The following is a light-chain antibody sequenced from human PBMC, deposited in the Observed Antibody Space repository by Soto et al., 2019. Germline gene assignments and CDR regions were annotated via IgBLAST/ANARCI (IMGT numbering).Light chain of an antibody. Sequence: DIQMTQSPSSLSASVGDRVTITCRASQSISSYLNWYQQKPGKAPKLLIYAASSLQSGVPSRFSGSVSGTDFTLTISSLQPEDFATYYCQQSYSTPHTFGGRTKVEIK. CDR2: AAS. CDR3: QQSYSTPHT. J-gene: IGKJ4*01. V-gene: IGKV1-39*01. CDR1: QSISSY.